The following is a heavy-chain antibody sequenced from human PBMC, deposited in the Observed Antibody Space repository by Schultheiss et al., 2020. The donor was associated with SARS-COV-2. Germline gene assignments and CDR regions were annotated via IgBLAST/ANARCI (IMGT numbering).Heavy chain of an antibody. CDR1: GGSMTDFY. V-gene: IGHV4-59*08. CDR3: ARSKGIGSYLDY. CDR2: IYYSGST. Sequence: SETLSLTCSVSGGSMTDFYWSWIRQSPQKGLEWIGYIYYSGSTNYNPSLKSRVTISVDTSKNHFSLKLSSVTAADTAVYYCARSKGIGSYLDYWGQGTLVTVSS. D-gene: IGHD2-15*01. J-gene: IGHJ4*02.